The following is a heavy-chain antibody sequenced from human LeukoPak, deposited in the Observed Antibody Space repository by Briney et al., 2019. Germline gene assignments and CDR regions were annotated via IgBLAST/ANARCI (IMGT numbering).Heavy chain of an antibody. D-gene: IGHD4-17*01. J-gene: IGHJ4*02. CDR1: GYSFTSYW. V-gene: IGHV5-51*01. CDR2: IYPGDSDT. Sequence: GESLKISCKGSGYSFTSYWIGWVRQMPGKGLEWRGIIYPGDSDTRNSPSCQAQVTISADKSISTAYLQWRSLKASDTAMYNCASSQTRGTTVTNYWGQGTLVTVSS. CDR3: ASSQTRGTTVTNY.